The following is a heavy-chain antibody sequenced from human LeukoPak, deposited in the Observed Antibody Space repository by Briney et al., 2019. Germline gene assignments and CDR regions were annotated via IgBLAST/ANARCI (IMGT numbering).Heavy chain of an antibody. CDR2: IYHSGST. Sequence: SETLSLTCTVSGGSISSYYWSWIRQPPGKGLEWIGYIYHSGSTYYNPSLKSRVTISVDRSKNQFSLKLSSVTAADTAVYYCARGLAMATITFRVGYYFDYWGQGTLVTVSS. D-gene: IGHD5-24*01. V-gene: IGHV4-59*12. CDR1: GGSISSYY. CDR3: ARGLAMATITFRVGYYFDY. J-gene: IGHJ4*02.